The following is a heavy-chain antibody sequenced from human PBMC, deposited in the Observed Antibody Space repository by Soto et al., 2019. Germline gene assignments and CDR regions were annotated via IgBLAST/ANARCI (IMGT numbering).Heavy chain of an antibody. Sequence: PGGSLRLSCAASGFTFSRFDMHWVRQAPGKGLEWVAVLSYDGKNKIYADSVKGRFTISRDNSKDTLYLQMNSLRGADTAVYFCAKGYCTGGSCTQLFEYWGQGTLVTVSS. CDR3: AKGYCTGGSCTQLFEY. CDR2: LSYDGKNK. J-gene: IGHJ4*02. V-gene: IGHV3-30*18. D-gene: IGHD2-15*01. CDR1: GFTFSRFD.